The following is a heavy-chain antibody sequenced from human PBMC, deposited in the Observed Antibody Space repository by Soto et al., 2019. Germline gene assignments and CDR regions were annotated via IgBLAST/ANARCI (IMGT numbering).Heavy chain of an antibody. CDR1: GGSITSGGYY. J-gene: IGHJ4*02. V-gene: IGHV4-31*03. CDR3: ARASFVETLGYCISTSCYGFDY. D-gene: IGHD2-2*01. Sequence: SETLSLTCTVSGGSITSGGYYWSWIRKHPGKGLEWIGYIYYSGFAYYNPSLKSRVTISVDTSKNQFSLTLSSVTAADTAVYYCARASFVETLGYCISTSCYGFDYWGQGTLVTVSS. CDR2: IYYSGFA.